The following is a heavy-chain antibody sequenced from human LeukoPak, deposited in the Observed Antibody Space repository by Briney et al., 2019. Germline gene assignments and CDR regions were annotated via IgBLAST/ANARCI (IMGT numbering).Heavy chain of an antibody. Sequence: QLGGSLRLSCAASGFTFSSYGMHWVRQAPGKGLEWVAVISYDGSNKYYADSVKGRFTISRDNSKNTLYLQMNSLRAEDTAVYYCAKGDPYYYGSFDYWGQGTLVTVSS. CDR3: AKGDPYYYGSFDY. CDR2: ISYDGSNK. D-gene: IGHD3-10*01. CDR1: GFTFSSYG. V-gene: IGHV3-30*18. J-gene: IGHJ4*02.